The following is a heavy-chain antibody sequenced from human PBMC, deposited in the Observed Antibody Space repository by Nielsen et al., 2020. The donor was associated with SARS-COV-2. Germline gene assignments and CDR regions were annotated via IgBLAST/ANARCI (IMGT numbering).Heavy chain of an antibody. CDR1: GFTFDDYT. Sequence: GGSLRLSCAASGFTFDDYTMHWVRQAPGKGLEWVSLISWDGGSTYYADSVKGRFTISRDNSKNSLYLQMNSLRTEDTALYYCAREMTTGWYFDLWGRGTLVTVSS. J-gene: IGHJ2*01. V-gene: IGHV3-43*01. CDR2: ISWDGGST. CDR3: AREMTTGWYFDL. D-gene: IGHD4-17*01.